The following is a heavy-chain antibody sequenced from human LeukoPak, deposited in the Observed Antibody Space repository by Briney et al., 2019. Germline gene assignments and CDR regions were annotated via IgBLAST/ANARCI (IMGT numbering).Heavy chain of an antibody. CDR2: INPNRGGT. Sequence: ASVTVSCKASGYTFTGYYMHWVRQAPAQGLEWMGRINPNRGGTNYAQKFQGRVTMTRDTSISTAYMELSRLRSDDTAVYYCARELPYSSGWYDVYWGQGTLVTVSS. J-gene: IGHJ4*02. CDR1: GYTFTGYY. D-gene: IGHD6-19*01. CDR3: ARELPYSSGWYDVY. V-gene: IGHV1-2*06.